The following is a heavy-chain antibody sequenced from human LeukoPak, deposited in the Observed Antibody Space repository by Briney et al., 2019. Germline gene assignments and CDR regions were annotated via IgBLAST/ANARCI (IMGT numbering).Heavy chain of an antibody. CDR3: AKSCQPRSDIVVVVAPIDY. CDR2: LSGSGDIK. D-gene: IGHD2-15*01. V-gene: IGHV3-23*01. CDR1: GLPHSRYP. J-gene: IGHJ4*02. Sequence: GGSVRLLCAASGLPHSRYPMCGARQARGGGVEWVFYLSGSGDIKYYGGAVKGPFTISRDTSSNTMSLQMNSLRAKATAVYYWAKSCQPRSDIVVVVAPIDYWGQGTLVTVSS.